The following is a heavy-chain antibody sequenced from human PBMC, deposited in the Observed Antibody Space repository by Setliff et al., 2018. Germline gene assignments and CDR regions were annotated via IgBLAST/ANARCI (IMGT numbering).Heavy chain of an antibody. CDR2: VNPGGGSS. J-gene: IGHJ6*02. Sequence: ASVKVSCKASGYTFTSYYMHWVRQAPGQGLEWMGMVNPGGGSSTSTQRFQGRVTMTRDTSTNTAYMELRGLRSDDTATYYCARFRVSSGGYNYYAMDVWGQGTTVTVSS. D-gene: IGHD1-26*01. V-gene: IGHV1-46*01. CDR3: ARFRVSSGGYNYYAMDV. CDR1: GYTFTSYY.